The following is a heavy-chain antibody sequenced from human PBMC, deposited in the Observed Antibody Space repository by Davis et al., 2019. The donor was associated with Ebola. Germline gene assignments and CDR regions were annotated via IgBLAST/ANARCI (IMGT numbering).Heavy chain of an antibody. V-gene: IGHV4-4*02. CDR1: GGSISSSNW. CDR2: ISQSGST. Sequence: SETLSLTCAVSGGSISSSNWWSWVRQPPGKGLEWIGEISQSGSTNYNPSLKSRVTISVDTSKNQFSLKLSSVTAADTAVYYCARGRKGYCSSTSCYAVRLNYGMDVWGQGTTVTVSS. CDR3: ARGRKGYCSSTSCYAVRLNYGMDV. D-gene: IGHD2-2*01. J-gene: IGHJ6*02.